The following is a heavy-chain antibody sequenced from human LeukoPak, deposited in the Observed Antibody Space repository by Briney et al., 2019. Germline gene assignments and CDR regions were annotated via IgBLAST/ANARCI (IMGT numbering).Heavy chain of an antibody. V-gene: IGHV3-64*01. CDR2: ISSNGGST. J-gene: IGHJ3*02. CDR1: GFTFSSYS. Sequence: GGSLRLSCAASGFTFSSYSMHWVRQAPGKGLEYVSAISSNGGSTYYANSVKGRFTISRDNSKNTLYLQMNSLRAEDTAVYYCARDRDDSSGYYYGAFDIWGQGTMVTVSS. CDR3: ARDRDDSSGYYYGAFDI. D-gene: IGHD3-22*01.